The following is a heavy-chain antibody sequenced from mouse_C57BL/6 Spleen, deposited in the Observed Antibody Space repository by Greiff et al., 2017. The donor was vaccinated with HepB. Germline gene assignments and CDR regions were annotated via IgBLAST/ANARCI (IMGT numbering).Heavy chain of an antibody. V-gene: IGHV1-69*01. Sequence: QVQLQQPGAELVMPGASVKLSCKASGYTFTSYWMHWVKQRPGQGLEWIGEIDPSDSYTNYNQKFKGKSTLTVDKSSSTAYMQLSSLTSEDSAVYYCARFLARGWRAMDYWGQGTSVTVSS. CDR2: IDPSDSYT. CDR1: GYTFTSYW. CDR3: ARFLARGWRAMDY. D-gene: IGHD2-3*01. J-gene: IGHJ4*01.